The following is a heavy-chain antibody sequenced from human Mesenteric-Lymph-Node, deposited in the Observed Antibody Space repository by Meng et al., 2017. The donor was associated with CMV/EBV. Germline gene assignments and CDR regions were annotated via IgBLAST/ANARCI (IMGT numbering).Heavy chain of an antibody. CDR3: ARDGAVVVKHLMGYYGMDV. V-gene: IGHV3-7*01. CDR2: IKQDGSEK. CDR1: GFTFSTYW. J-gene: IGHJ6*02. D-gene: IGHD3-22*01. Sequence: GGSLRLSGAASGFTFSTYWMSWVRQAPGKGLEWVANIKQDGSEKYYVDSVKGRFTISRDNAKNSLYLQMNSLRAEDTAVYYCARDGAVVVKHLMGYYGMDVWGQGTTVTVSS.